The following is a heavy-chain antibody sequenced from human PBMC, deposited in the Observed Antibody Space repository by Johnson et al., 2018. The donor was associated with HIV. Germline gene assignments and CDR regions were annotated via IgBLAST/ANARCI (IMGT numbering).Heavy chain of an antibody. CDR2: ISWNSGTI. CDR3: AKDINLEDAFDI. V-gene: IGHV3-9*03. CDR1: GFTFDDFA. Sequence: QLVESGGGLVQPGRSLRLSCAASGFTFDDFAMHWVRQAPGKGLEWVSGISWNSGTIAYADSVKGRFTISRDNAKNSLYLQMNSLRPEDMALYYCAKDINLEDAFDIWGQGTMVTVSS. J-gene: IGHJ3*02.